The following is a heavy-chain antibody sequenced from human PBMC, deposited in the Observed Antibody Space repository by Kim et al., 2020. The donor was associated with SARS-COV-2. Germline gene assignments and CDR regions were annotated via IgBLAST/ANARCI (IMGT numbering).Heavy chain of an antibody. CDR3: ARGSGWFGDR. D-gene: IGHD3-10*01. CDR2: ST. Sequence: STNYNPALTGRVTISVNTSKNQFSLKLSSVTAADTAVYYCARGSGWFGDRWGQGTLVTVSS. V-gene: IGHV4-34*01. J-gene: IGHJ4*02.